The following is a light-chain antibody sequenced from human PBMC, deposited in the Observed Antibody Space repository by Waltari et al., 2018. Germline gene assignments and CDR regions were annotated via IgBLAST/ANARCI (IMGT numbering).Light chain of an antibody. CDR3: QVWDSSTAV. Sequence: SYELTQPLSVSVALGQTARITCGGTNLGSNNVHWYQQKPGQAPVLVIYRDSNRPSGIPERFSGSNSGNQATLTISRAQAGDEADYYCQVWDSSTAVFGTGTKVTVL. V-gene: IGLV3-9*01. CDR2: RDS. J-gene: IGLJ1*01. CDR1: NLGSNN.